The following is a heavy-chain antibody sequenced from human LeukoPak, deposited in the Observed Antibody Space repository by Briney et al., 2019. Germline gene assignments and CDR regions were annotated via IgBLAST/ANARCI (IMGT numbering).Heavy chain of an antibody. CDR1: GGSISSSSYY. D-gene: IGHD2-8*01. J-gene: IGHJ5*02. Sequence: SETLSLTCTVSGGSISSSSYYWGWIRQPPGKGLEWIGSIYYSGSTYHNSSLKSRVTISVDTSKNQFSLKLSSVTAADTAMYYSARGRHYCTNGVCYKMDWFDPWGQGTLVTVSS. CDR3: ARGRHYCTNGVCYKMDWFDP. CDR2: IYYSGST. V-gene: IGHV4-39*07.